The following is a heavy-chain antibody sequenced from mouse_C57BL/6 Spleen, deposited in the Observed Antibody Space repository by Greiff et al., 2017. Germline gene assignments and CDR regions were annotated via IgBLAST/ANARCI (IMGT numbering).Heavy chain of an antibody. CDR3: ARLLSYAMYY. CDR2: ISYDGSN. J-gene: IGHJ4*01. Sequence: EVQLQQSGPGLVKPSQSLSLTCSVTGYSITSGYYWNWIRQFPGNKLEWMGYISYDGSNNYNPSLKNRISLTRDTSKNQFFLKLNSVTTEDTATYYCARLLSYAMYYWGLGTSVTVSS. V-gene: IGHV3-6*01. CDR1: GYSITSGYY.